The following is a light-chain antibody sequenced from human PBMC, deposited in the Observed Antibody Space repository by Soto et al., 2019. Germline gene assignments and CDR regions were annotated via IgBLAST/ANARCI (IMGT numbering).Light chain of an antibody. Sequence: EIVLTQSPGTLSVSPGERATLSCRASQSISSRYLVWYQHKPGQAPRLLIYGASNRDTGIPDRFSGSGSGTDFTLIISRLEPEDFAVYYCQQYGSSPWTFGQGTKVEIK. CDR3: QQYGSSPWT. V-gene: IGKV3-20*01. J-gene: IGKJ1*01. CDR1: QSISSRY. CDR2: GAS.